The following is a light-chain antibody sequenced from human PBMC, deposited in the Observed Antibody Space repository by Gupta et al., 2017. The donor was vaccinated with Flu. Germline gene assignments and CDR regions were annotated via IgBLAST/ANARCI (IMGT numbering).Light chain of an antibody. V-gene: IGKV1-39*01. Sequence: DIQMTQSPSSLSASVGDRVTITCRASQSISSYLNWYQQKPGKAPKLLIYAASSLQSGVPSRFSGSGSGTDFTLTISILQPEDFATYYCQQSDSTPNSFGQGTKLEIK. J-gene: IGKJ2*03. CDR3: QQSDSTPNS. CDR2: AAS. CDR1: QSISSY.